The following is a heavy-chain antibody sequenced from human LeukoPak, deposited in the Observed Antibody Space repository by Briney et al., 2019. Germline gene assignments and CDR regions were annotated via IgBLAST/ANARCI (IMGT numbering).Heavy chain of an antibody. CDR3: AFGGGTTRLFDY. V-gene: IGHV3-48*04. CDR2: VSSSSSIT. D-gene: IGHD1-1*01. CDR1: GFTFSIHN. Sequence: GGSLRLSCAASGFTFSIHNMSWVRQAPGKGLEWLSYVSSSSSITYYADSVKGRFTISRDNAKNTLYLQMNSLRVEDTAVYYCAFGGGTTRLFDYWGQGTLVTVSS. J-gene: IGHJ4*02.